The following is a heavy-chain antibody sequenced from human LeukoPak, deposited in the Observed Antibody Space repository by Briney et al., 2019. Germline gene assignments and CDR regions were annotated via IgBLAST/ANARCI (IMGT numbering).Heavy chain of an antibody. Sequence: ASVKVSCKASGYTFTSYDINWVRQATGQGLEWMGWMNPNSGNTGYAQKFQGRVTMTRNTSISTAYMELSSLRSEDTAVYYCARGPQYYYDSSGYTDYWGQGTLVTVSS. CDR2: MNPNSGNT. V-gene: IGHV1-8*01. J-gene: IGHJ4*02. CDR3: ARGPQYYYDSSGYTDY. D-gene: IGHD3-22*01. CDR1: GYTFTSYD.